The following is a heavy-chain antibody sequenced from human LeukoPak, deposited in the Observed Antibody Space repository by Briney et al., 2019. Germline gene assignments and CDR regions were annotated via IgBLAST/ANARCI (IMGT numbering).Heavy chain of an antibody. J-gene: IGHJ5*02. CDR1: GFTFSDYS. Sequence: GGSLRLSCAASGFTFSDYSLNWVRQTPGKGLEWVSFISSGGSYIYYADSLKGRFTISRDDAKNSLYLQMNSLRAEDTALYYCAKDTTFYYGSGWFDPWGQGTLVTVSS. D-gene: IGHD3-10*01. CDR2: ISSGGSYI. CDR3: AKDTTFYYGSGWFDP. V-gene: IGHV3-21*04.